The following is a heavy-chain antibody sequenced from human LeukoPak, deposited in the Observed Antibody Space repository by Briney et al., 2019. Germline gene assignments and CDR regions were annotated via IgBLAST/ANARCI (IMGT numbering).Heavy chain of an antibody. CDR2: ISSSSSAM. J-gene: IGHJ4*01. CDR1: GFSFGRYS. D-gene: IGHD5/OR15-5a*01. V-gene: IGHV3-48*04. CDR3: ASPGPAALSKFFDY. Sequence: PGGSLRLSCVGSGFSFGRYSMHWVRQAPGKGPEWVSFISSSSSAMYYADSVQGRFTISRDNTRNSLFLQMNKLRVDDTAVYFCASPGPAALSKFFDYWGRGTPVTVSS.